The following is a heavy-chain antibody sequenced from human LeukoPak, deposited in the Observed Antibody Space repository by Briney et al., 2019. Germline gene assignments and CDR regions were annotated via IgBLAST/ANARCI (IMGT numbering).Heavy chain of an antibody. Sequence: GGSLRLSCAASGFIVGHNYMSWFRQAPGKGLEWVSIIYSGGVYSDGTTHYADSVKGRFTISRDSSKNTLYLQMNSLRAEDTAVYYCAKASTRGYGDYAHLDYWGQGTLVTVSS. D-gene: IGHD4-17*01. CDR1: GFIVGHNY. J-gene: IGHJ4*02. CDR3: AKASTRGYGDYAHLDY. CDR2: IYSGGVYSDGTT. V-gene: IGHV3-66*01.